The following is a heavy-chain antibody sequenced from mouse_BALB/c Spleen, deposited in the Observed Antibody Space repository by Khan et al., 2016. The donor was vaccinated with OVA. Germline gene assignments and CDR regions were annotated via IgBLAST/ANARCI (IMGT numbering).Heavy chain of an antibody. Sequence: VELVESGAELARPGASVKLSCKASGYTFTDYYINWVKQRTGQGLEWIGEIYPGSGNTYYNEKFKGKATLTADKSSSTAYMQLSSLTSEDSAVYFCTSTGTAWFAYWGQGTLVTGSA. V-gene: IGHV1-77*01. CDR2: IYPGSGNT. CDR1: GYTFTDYY. CDR3: TSTGTAWFAY. D-gene: IGHD4-1*02. J-gene: IGHJ3*01.